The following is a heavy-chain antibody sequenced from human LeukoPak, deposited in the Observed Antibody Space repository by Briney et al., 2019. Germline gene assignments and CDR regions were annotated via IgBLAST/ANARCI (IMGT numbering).Heavy chain of an antibody. CDR3: ARRHSSSSPYYFDY. V-gene: IGHV4-59*08. Sequence: PSETLSLTCTVSGGSISGYYWSWIRQPPGKGLEWIGYIYYSGSTNYNPSLKSRVTISVDMSKNQFSLNLNSVTAADTAVYYCARRHSSSSPYYFDYWGPGTLVTVSS. CDR2: IYYSGST. CDR1: GGSISGYY. J-gene: IGHJ4*02. D-gene: IGHD2-2*01.